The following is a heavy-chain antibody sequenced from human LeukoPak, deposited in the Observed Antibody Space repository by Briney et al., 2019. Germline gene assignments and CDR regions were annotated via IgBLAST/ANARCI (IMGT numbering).Heavy chain of an antibody. V-gene: IGHV3-23*01. J-gene: IGHJ3*02. CDR3: ARHTGLLWFGESVLSAFDI. CDR2: ISGSGGST. D-gene: IGHD3-10*01. Sequence: PGGSLRLSCAASGFTFSSYAMSWVRQAPGKGLEWVSAISGSGGSTYYADSVKGRFTISRDNSKNTLYLQMNSLRAEDTAVYYCARHTGLLWFGESVLSAFDIWGQGTMVTVSS. CDR1: GFTFSSYA.